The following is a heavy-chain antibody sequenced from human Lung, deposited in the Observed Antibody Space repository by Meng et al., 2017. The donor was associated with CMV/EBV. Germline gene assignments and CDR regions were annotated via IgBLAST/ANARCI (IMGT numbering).Heavy chain of an antibody. D-gene: IGHD2-2*01. CDR2: INHSGST. CDR1: GGSFSGYY. V-gene: IGHV4-34*01. CDR3: ARLGYCSSTSCYPGNYYYGMDV. J-gene: IGHJ6*02. Sequence: SETXSLXCAVYGGSFSGYYWSWIRQPPGKGPEWIGEINHSGSTNYNPSLKSRVTISVDTSKNQFSLKLSSVTAADTAVYYRARLGYCSSTSCYPGNYYYGMDVXGRGXTVTVSS.